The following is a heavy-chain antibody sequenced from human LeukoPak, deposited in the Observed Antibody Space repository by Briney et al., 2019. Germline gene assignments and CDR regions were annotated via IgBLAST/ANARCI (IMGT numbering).Heavy chain of an antibody. D-gene: IGHD2-15*01. J-gene: IGHJ4*02. V-gene: IGHV4-34*01. Sequence: SETLSLTCAVYGGSFSGYYWSWIRQPPGKGLEWIGEINHSGSTNYNPSLKSRVTISVDTSKNQFSLKLSSVTAADTAVYYCATGRSSYAFDYWGQGTLVTVSS. CDR2: INHSGST. CDR3: ATGRSSYAFDY. CDR1: GGSFSGYY.